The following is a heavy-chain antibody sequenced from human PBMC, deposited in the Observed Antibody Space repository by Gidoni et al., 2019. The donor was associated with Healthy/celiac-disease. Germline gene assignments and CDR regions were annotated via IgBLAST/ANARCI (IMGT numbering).Heavy chain of an antibody. J-gene: IGHJ4*02. CDR2: ISYSGST. CDR1: GGSISSSSYY. CDR3: ASAPDSSGYYFDY. Sequence: QLQLQESGPGLVKPSETLSLTCTVSGGSISSSSYYWGWIRQPPGKGREWIGSISYSGSTYYNPSLKSRVTISVDTSKNQFSLKLSSVTAADTAVYYCASAPDSSGYYFDYWGQGTLVTVSS. V-gene: IGHV4-39*01. D-gene: IGHD3-22*01.